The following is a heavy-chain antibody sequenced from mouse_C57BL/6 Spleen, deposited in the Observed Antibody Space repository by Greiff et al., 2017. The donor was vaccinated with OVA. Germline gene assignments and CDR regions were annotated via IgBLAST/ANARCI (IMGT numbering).Heavy chain of an antibody. CDR2: IYPGSGNT. J-gene: IGHJ1*03. V-gene: IGHV1-76*01. D-gene: IGHD1-1*01. CDR1: GYTFTDYY. Sequence: QVTLKVSGAELVRPGASVKLSCKASGYTFTDYYINWVKQRPGQGLEWIARIYPGSGNTYYNEKFKGKATLTAEKSSSTAYMQLSSLTSEDSAVYFCARGDYGSSYRYFDVWGTGTTVTVSS. CDR3: ARGDYGSSYRYFDV.